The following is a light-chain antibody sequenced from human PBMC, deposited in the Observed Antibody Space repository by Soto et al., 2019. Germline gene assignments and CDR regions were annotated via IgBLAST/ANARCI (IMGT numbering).Light chain of an antibody. J-gene: IGKJ5*01. CDR2: GAS. CDR3: QQRDSWPIT. Sequence: EIVLTQPPATLSLSPGERATLSCRACQSVSGYLVWYQQKPGQAPRLLIFGASNRATGIPARFSGSGSGTDFTLTINSLEPDDFAVYYCQQRDSWPITFGQGTRLEI. V-gene: IGKV3-11*01. CDR1: QSVSGY.